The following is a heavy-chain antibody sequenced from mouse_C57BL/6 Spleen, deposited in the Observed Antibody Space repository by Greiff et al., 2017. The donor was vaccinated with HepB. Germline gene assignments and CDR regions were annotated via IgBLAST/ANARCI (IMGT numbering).Heavy chain of an antibody. Sequence: EVKLMESGPGMVKPSQSLSLTCTVTGYSITSGYDWHWIRHFPGNKLEWMGYISYSGSTNYNPSLKSRISITHDTSKNHFFLKLNSVTTEDTATYYCAREGYYGSRGFAYWGQGTLVTVSA. CDR3: AREGYYGSRGFAY. D-gene: IGHD1-1*01. CDR2: ISYSGST. CDR1: GYSITSGYD. V-gene: IGHV3-1*01. J-gene: IGHJ3*01.